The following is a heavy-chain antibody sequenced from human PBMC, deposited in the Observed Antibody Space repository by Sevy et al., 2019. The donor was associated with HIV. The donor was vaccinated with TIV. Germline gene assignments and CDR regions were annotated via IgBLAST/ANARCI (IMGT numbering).Heavy chain of an antibody. CDR1: GGSLSAFY. D-gene: IGHD7-27*01. CDR2: VYYSGST. J-gene: IGHJ4*02. V-gene: IGHV4-59*01. Sequence: SETLSLTCTVSGGSLSAFYWSWIRQPPGKGLEWIGHVYYSGSTSYNPFLKSRVTLSMDTSKNQFSLKMNSMTAADTAVYYCAGAPTGAFDSWGQGTLVTVSS. CDR3: AGAPTGAFDS.